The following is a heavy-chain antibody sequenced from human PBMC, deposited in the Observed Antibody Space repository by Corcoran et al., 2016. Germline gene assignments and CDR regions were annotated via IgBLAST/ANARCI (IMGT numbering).Heavy chain of an antibody. CDR2: IRSKANSYAT. Sequence: EVQLVESGGGLVQPGGSLKLSCAASGFTFSGSAMHWVRQASGKGLEWVGRIRSKANSYATAYAASVKGRFTISRDDSKNTAYLQMNSLKTEDTAVYYCTRRVFLAATDYYGMDVWGQGTTVTVSS. V-gene: IGHV3-73*02. CDR3: TRRVFLAATDYYGMDV. CDR1: GFTFSGSA. D-gene: IGHD2-15*01. J-gene: IGHJ6*02.